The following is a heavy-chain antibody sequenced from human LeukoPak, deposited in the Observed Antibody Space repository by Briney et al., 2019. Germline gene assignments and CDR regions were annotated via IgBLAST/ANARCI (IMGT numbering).Heavy chain of an antibody. CDR1: GFTFSSYA. V-gene: IGHV3-23*01. Sequence: GGSLRLSCAASGFTFSSYAMSWVRQAPGKGLEWVSAISGSGGSTYYADSVKGRFTISRDNSKNTVFVQMNSLRAEDTAVYYCAKKKDSYSSSWCYDYWGQGTLVTVSS. J-gene: IGHJ4*02. CDR3: AKKKDSYSSSWCYDY. D-gene: IGHD6-13*01. CDR2: ISGSGGST.